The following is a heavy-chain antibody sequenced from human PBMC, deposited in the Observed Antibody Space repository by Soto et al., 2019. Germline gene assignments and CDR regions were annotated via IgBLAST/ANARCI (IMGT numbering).Heavy chain of an antibody. D-gene: IGHD3-22*01. V-gene: IGHV3-48*02. CDR3: ARDSPPLLGGYYKYYYYGMDV. CDR1: GFTFSSYS. J-gene: IGHJ6*02. Sequence: GGSLRLSCAASGFTFSSYSMNWVRQAPGKGLEWVSYISSSSSTIYYADSVKGRFTISRDNAKNSLYLQMNSLRDEDTAVYYCARDSPPLLGGYYKYYYYGMDVWGQGNTVTVSS. CDR2: ISSSSSTI.